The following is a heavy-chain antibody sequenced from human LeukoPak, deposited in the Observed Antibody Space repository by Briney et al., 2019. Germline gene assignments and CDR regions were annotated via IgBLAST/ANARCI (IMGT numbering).Heavy chain of an antibody. Sequence: GGSLRLSGAASGFTFTSYSMNWVRQAPGKGLEWVSYISSSGRPIYCADSVKGRFTISRDNAKNSLYLQMNSLRAEDTAVYYCAREREHDYGTDYWGQGTLVTVSS. J-gene: IGHJ4*02. CDR2: ISSSGRPI. V-gene: IGHV3-48*01. CDR3: AREREHDYGTDY. CDR1: GFTFTSYS. D-gene: IGHD4-17*01.